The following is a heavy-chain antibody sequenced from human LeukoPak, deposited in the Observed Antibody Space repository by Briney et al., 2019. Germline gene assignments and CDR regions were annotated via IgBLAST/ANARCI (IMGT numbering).Heavy chain of an antibody. J-gene: IGHJ6*02. CDR2: IIPILGIA. D-gene: IGHD2-8*01. CDR1: GYTFTSYD. V-gene: IGHV1-69*04. CDR3: ARGMEYYYYYGMDV. Sequence: SVKVSCTASGYTFTSYDINWVRQATGQGLEWMGRIIPILGIANYAQKFQGRVTITADKSTSTAYMELSSLRSEDTAVYYCARGMEYYYYYGMDVWGQGTTVTVSS.